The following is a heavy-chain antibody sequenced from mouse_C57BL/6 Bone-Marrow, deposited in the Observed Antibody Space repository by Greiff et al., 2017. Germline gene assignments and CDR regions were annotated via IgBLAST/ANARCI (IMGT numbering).Heavy chain of an antibody. J-gene: IGHJ4*01. D-gene: IGHD1-1*01. CDR1: GYTFTSYW. V-gene: IGHV1-55*01. CDR2: IYPGSGST. Sequence: QVQLQQPGAELVKPGASVKMSCKASGYTFTSYWITWVKQRPGQGLEWIGDIYPGSGSTNYNEKFKSKATLTVDTSSSTAYMQLSSLTSEDSAVXYCARSHYYGSSYDAMDYWGQGTSVTVSS. CDR3: ARSHYYGSSYDAMDY.